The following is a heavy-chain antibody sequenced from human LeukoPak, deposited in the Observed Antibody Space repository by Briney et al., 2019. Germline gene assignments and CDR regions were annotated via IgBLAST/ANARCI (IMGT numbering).Heavy chain of an antibody. CDR3: ARERDYIVDDAFDI. CDR2: IIPIFGTA. CDR1: GGTFSSYA. D-gene: IGHD5-12*01. V-gene: IGHV1-69*06. Sequence: ASVKVSCKASGGTFSSYAISWVRQAPGQGLEWMGGIIPIFGTANYAQKFQGRVMITADKSTSTAYMELSSLRSEDTAVYYCARERDYIVDDAFDIWGQGTMVTVSS. J-gene: IGHJ3*02.